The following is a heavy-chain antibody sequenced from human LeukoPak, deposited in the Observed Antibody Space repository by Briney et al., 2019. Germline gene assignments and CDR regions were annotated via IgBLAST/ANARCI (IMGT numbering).Heavy chain of an antibody. CDR2: ISGSGGST. Sequence: PGGSLRLSCAASGFTFSSYAMSWVRQAPGKVLEWVSAISGSGGSTYYADSVKGRFTISRDNSKNTLYLQMNSLRAEDTAVYYCASSLRYYFDYWGQGTLVTVSS. CDR1: GFTFSSYA. CDR3: ASSLRYYFDY. J-gene: IGHJ4*02. V-gene: IGHV3-23*01.